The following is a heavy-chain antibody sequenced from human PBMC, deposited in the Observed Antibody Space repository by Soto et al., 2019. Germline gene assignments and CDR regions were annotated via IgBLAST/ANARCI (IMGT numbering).Heavy chain of an antibody. CDR1: GFTFNSFA. CDR3: ARGRLFASNTYSYDFGMDA. V-gene: IGHV3-30-3*01. CDR2: ISYGVGDK. J-gene: IGHJ6*04. D-gene: IGHD3-16*01. Sequence: GGSLRLPSAAFGFTFNSFAMHWVREAPGNGLGWVAVISYGVGDKYYADSARGRFTISRDNSKNTLHLQMNSLRAQDRAVYYCARGRLFASNTYSYDFGMDAWAKETTFTVS.